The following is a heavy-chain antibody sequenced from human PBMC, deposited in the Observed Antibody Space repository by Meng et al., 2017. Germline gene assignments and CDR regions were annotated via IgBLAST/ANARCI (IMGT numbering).Heavy chain of an antibody. J-gene: IGHJ4*02. Sequence: GESLKISCAASGFTFSNYWMRWVRQAPGKGLVWVSRINSDGGSTTYADSVKGRFTISRDNAENSLYLQMNVLRAEDTAVYYCAGGSGWLLDYWGQGTLVTVSS. CDR3: AGGSGWLLDY. V-gene: IGHV3-74*01. D-gene: IGHD6-19*01. CDR2: INSDGGST. CDR1: GFTFSNYW.